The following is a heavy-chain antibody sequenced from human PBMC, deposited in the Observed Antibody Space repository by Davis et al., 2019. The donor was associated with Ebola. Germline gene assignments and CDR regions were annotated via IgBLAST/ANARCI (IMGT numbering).Heavy chain of an antibody. Sequence: APVKVSCKSSGYTFTSYGLVWVRQAPGLGLEWMGWISGFNTNTNFAQKFQGRVTVSKDISTNTAYMDLRSLTSDDTAIYYCARAPNYDVLTGTSSYYFDYWGQGTLVTVSS. CDR1: GYTFTSYG. CDR3: ARAPNYDVLTGTSSYYFDY. D-gene: IGHD3-9*01. J-gene: IGHJ4*02. V-gene: IGHV1-18*04. CDR2: ISGFNTNT.